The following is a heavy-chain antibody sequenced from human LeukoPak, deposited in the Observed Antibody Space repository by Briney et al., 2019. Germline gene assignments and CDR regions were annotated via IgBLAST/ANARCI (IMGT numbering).Heavy chain of an antibody. J-gene: IGHJ4*02. CDR2: INHSGST. Sequence: SETLSLTCTVSGGSISSYYWSWIRQPPGKGLEWIGEINHSGSTNYNPSLKSRVTISVDTSKNQFSLKLSSVTAADTAVYYCARRIAALHRGWYRYWGQGTLVTVSS. CDR1: GGSISSYY. CDR3: ARRIAALHRGWYRY. D-gene: IGHD6-6*01. V-gene: IGHV4-34*01.